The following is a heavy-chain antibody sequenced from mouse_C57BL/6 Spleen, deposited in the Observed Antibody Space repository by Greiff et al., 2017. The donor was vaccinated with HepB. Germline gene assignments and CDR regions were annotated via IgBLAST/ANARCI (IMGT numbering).Heavy chain of an antibody. J-gene: IGHJ3*01. Sequence: VQLVESGPGLVAPSQSLSITCTVSGFSLTSYGVHWVRQPPGKGLEWLVVIWSDGSTTYNSALKSRLSISKDNSKSQVFLKMNSLQTDDTAMYYCARHEGGLRRRGTWFAYWGQGTLVTVSA. V-gene: IGHV2-6-1*01. CDR1: GFSLTSYG. D-gene: IGHD2-12*01. CDR3: ARHEGGLRRRGTWFAY. CDR2: IWSDGST.